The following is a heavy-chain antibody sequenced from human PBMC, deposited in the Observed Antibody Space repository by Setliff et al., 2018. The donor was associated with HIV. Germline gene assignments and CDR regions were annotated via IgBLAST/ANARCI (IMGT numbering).Heavy chain of an antibody. J-gene: IGHJ3*02. CDR2: FHHSGST. CDR1: GYSINTAYY. CDR3: ARQGAGYYYDSSGYYTGNGFDM. Sequence: NPSETLSLTCSVSGYSINTAYYWGWIRQSPGKGLEWIGGFHHSGSTHYNPSLKSRVTISGQTSNNQFSLQLTSVTAADTAVYYCARQGAGYYYDSSGYYTGNGFDMWGQGTMVTVSS. V-gene: IGHV4-38-2*01. D-gene: IGHD3-22*01.